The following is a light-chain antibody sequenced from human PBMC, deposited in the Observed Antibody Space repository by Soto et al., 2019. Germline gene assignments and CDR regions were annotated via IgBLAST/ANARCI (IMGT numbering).Light chain of an antibody. J-gene: IGKJ5*01. CDR2: GAS. V-gene: IGKV3-20*01. Sequence: EIVLTQSPGTLSLSPGGRSKRSRSASQCVSSMYLAWYQKKPGQAPRLLIYGASSRAIGISDRFSGSGSGTDFTLTISRLEPEDFAVYCCQHYGSSRPITFGQGTRLEIK. CDR1: QCVSSMY. CDR3: QHYGSSRPIT.